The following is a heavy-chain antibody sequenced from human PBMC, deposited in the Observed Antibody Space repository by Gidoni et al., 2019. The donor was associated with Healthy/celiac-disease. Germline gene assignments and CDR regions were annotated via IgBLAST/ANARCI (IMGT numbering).Heavy chain of an antibody. CDR1: GFTFSSYA. CDR2: ISGSGGST. V-gene: IGHV3-23*01. CDR3: AKDFKSGDYYYYYMDV. Sequence: EVQLFESGGCLVQPGGSLRLSCAASGFTFSSYAMSWVRQAPGKGLEWVSAISGSGGSTYYAESVKGRFTISRDNSKNTLYLQMNSLRAEDTAVYYCAKDFKSGDYYYYYMDVWGKGTTVTVSS. D-gene: IGHD2-21*01. J-gene: IGHJ6*03.